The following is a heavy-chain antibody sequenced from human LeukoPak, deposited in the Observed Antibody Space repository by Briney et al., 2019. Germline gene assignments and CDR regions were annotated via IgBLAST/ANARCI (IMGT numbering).Heavy chain of an antibody. CDR2: ISAYNGNT. CDR3: ARRGYGSGSYYNMETFDY. D-gene: IGHD3-10*01. J-gene: IGHJ4*02. CDR1: GYTFTSYG. Sequence: ASVKVSCKASGYTFTSYGISWVRQAPGQGLEWMGWISAYNGNTNYAQKLQGRVTMTTDTSTSTAYMELRSLRSDDTAVYYCARRGYGSGSYYNMETFDYWGQGTLVTVSS. V-gene: IGHV1-18*01.